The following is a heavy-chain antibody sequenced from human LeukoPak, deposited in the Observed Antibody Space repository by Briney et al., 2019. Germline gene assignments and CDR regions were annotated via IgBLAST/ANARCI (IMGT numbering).Heavy chain of an antibody. Sequence: ASVTVSCKASGYTFTSYAIHWVRQAPGQRLEWMGWISAGNGNTKYSQNFQGRVTFISNTSATTAFMELRSLRSDDTAVYYCARDRASLLRYFDWLSNPAFDYWGQGTLVTVSS. V-gene: IGHV1-3*01. J-gene: IGHJ4*02. D-gene: IGHD3-9*01. CDR3: ARDRASLLRYFDWLSNPAFDY. CDR2: ISAGNGNT. CDR1: GYTFTSYA.